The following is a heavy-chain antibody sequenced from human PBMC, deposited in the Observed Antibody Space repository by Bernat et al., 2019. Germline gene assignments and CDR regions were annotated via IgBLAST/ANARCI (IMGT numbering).Heavy chain of an antibody. CDR2: IWYDGGNK. CDR3: ARSYYNNHYSYYVDV. Sequence: QVQLVESGGGVVQPGRSLRLSCAASGFTLSSYGMHWVRQAPGKGLEWVAVIWYDGGNKYYADSVKGRFTISRDNSKNTMYLQMNSLRAEDTAVYYCARSYYNNHYSYYVDVWGKGTTVTVSS. J-gene: IGHJ6*03. CDR1: GFTLSSYG. V-gene: IGHV3-33*01. D-gene: IGHD4-4*01.